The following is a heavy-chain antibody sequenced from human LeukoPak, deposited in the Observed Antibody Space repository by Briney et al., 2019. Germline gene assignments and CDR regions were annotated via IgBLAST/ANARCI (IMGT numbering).Heavy chain of an antibody. V-gene: IGHV4-34*01. CDR2: IDHSGST. D-gene: IGHD6-13*01. J-gene: IGHJ4*02. Sequence: SETLSLTCAVSGGSFSSYYWSWIRQPPGKGLEWIGEIDHSGSTNYNPSLKSRVTISVDTSKSQFSLQLSSVTAADTAVYYCVRNFPYSKLDYWGQGTLVTVSS. CDR3: VRNFPYSKLDY. CDR1: GGSFSSYY.